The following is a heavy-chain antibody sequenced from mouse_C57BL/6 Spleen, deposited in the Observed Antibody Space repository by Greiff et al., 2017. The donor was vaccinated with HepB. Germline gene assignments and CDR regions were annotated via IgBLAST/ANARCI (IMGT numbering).Heavy chain of an antibody. CDR3: ATYEYGMAY. D-gene: IGHD1-1*01. CDR1: GFTFSSYG. CDR2: ISSGGSYT. J-gene: IGHJ3*01. Sequence: EVKLVESGGDLVKPGGSLKLSCAASGFTFSSYGMSWVRQTPDKRLEWVATISSGGSYTYYPASVKGRFTISRDNAKNTLYLQMSSLKSEDTAMYYCATYEYGMAYWGQGTLVTVSA. V-gene: IGHV5-6*02.